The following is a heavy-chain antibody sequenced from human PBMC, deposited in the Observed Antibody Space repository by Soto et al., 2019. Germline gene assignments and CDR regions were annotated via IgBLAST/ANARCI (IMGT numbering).Heavy chain of an antibody. J-gene: IGHJ4*02. CDR1: GDSVSNIDAV. CDR3: ASLGGNRWLDY. V-gene: IGHV6-1*01. D-gene: IGHD6-13*01. Sequence: QVQLQQSGPGLVKPSQTLSLTCAISGDSVSNIDAVWNWIRQSPSRGLEWLGSTYYRSRWHNEYALSGRSRMTINPDTSRIQFSLQLSSVTPEDTAVYSCASLGGNRWLDYWGQGTLVTVSS. CDR2: TYYRSRWHN.